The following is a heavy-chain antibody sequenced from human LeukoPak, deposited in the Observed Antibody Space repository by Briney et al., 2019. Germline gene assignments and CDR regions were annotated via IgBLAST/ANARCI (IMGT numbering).Heavy chain of an antibody. J-gene: IGHJ4*02. V-gene: IGHV4-59*01. CDR1: GGSISNYH. Sequence: SETLSLTCTVSGGSISNYHWSWIRQPPGKGLEWIGYISYSGSTNYHPSLKSRVTMSVDTPKNQFSLKLSSVTAADTAVYYCAREGTSTDYSQLYYYWGQGILVTVSS. CDR2: ISYSGST. CDR3: AREGTSTDYSQLYYY. D-gene: IGHD3-22*01.